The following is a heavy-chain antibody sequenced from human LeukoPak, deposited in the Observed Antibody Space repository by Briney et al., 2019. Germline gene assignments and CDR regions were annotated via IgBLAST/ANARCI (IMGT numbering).Heavy chain of an antibody. CDR1: GFTFSSYS. D-gene: IGHD2-2*01. J-gene: IGHJ6*03. CDR2: ISSSSSTI. V-gene: IGHV3-48*01. CDR3: ARDGSRYCSSTSCYIYYYYYTDV. Sequence: PGGSLRLSCAASGFTFSSYSMNWVRQAPGKGLEWVSYISSSSSTIYYADSVKGRFTISRDNAKNSLYLQMNSLRAEDTAVYYCARDGSRYCSSTSCYIYYYYYTDVWGKGTTVTVSS.